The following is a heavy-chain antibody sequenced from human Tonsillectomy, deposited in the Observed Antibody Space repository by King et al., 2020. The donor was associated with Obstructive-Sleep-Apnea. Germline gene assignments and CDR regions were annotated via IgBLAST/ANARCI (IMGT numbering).Heavy chain of an antibody. D-gene: IGHD3-9*01. CDR1: GFIFSSYG. CDR3: AKGPTYYDSTNCFDP. V-gene: IGHV3-30*18. J-gene: IGHJ5*02. Sequence: VQLVESGGGVVQPGRSLRLSCAASGFIFSSYGMHWVRQAPGKGLEWVAVISYDGSNKYYADSVEGRFTISRDNSKNTLYLQMNSLRAEDTAVYYCAKGPTYYDSTNCFDPWGQGTLVTVSS. CDR2: ISYDGSNK.